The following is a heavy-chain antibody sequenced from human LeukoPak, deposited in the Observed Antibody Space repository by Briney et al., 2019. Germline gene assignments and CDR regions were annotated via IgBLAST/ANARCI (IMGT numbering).Heavy chain of an antibody. J-gene: IGHJ6*03. D-gene: IGHD3-16*01. CDR1: GYTFTGYY. CDR2: INPNSGGT. CDR3: ARAEGTLGDYYYYYMDV. Sequence: ASVKVSCKASGYTFTGYYMHWVRQAPGQGLEWMGWINPNSGGTNYAQKFQGRVTITADESTSTAYMELSSLRSEDTAVYYCARAEGTLGDYYYYYMDVWGRGTTVTISS. V-gene: IGHV1-2*02.